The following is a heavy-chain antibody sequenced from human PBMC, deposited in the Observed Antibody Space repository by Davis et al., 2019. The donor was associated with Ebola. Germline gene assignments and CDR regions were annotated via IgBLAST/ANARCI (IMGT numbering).Heavy chain of an antibody. Sequence: HTGGSLRLSCAASGFTFSSYWMHWVRQAPGKGLVWVSRINSDGSSTSYADSVKGRFTISRDNAKNTLYLQMNSLRAEDTAVYYCARVGYCSSTSCRSPYYYYGMDVWGKGTTVTVSS. J-gene: IGHJ6*04. CDR3: ARVGYCSSTSCRSPYYYYGMDV. D-gene: IGHD2-2*03. CDR2: INSDGSST. CDR1: GFTFSSYW. V-gene: IGHV3-74*01.